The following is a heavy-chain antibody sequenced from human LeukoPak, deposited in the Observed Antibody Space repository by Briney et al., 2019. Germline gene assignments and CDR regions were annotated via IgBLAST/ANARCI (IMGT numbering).Heavy chain of an antibody. Sequence: GGSLRLSYAASGFTFSSYWMHWVRQAPGKGLVWVSRINSDGSSTSYADSVKGRFTISRDNAKNTLYLQMNSLRAENTAVYYCARVNYGSGSYYNDYWGQGTLVTVSS. CDR2: INSDGSST. V-gene: IGHV3-74*01. J-gene: IGHJ4*02. CDR3: ARVNYGSGSYYNDY. CDR1: GFTFSSYW. D-gene: IGHD3-10*01.